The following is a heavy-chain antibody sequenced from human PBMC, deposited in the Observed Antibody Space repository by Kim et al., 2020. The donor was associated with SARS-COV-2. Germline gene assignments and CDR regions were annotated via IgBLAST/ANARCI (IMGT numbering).Heavy chain of an antibody. CDR2: IKSKTDGGAT. V-gene: IGHV3-15*01. CDR1: GLNFSKAW. Sequence: GSLRLSCAASGLNFSKAWMSWVRQAPVKWLELVGRIKSKTDGGATDYGAPVNCRFTISRDDSKNTLYLQMNSLKTEDTAVYYCTTDLRYCTNTNCYEVDYWGQGTLLTVSS. D-gene: IGHD2-2*01. CDR3: TTDLRYCTNTNCYEVDY. J-gene: IGHJ4*02.